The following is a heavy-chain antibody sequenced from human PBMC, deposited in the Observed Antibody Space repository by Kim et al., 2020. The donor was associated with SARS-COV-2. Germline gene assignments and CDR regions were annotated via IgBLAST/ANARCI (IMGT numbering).Heavy chain of an antibody. CDR3: SRYGFYSFDY. J-gene: IGHJ4*02. CDR2: T. D-gene: IGHD3-3*01. Sequence: TIYEDSVKGRLTISRDNAKNVVYLQMDSLRAEDTAVYYCSRYGFYSFDYWGQGALVTVSS. V-gene: IGHV3-74*01.